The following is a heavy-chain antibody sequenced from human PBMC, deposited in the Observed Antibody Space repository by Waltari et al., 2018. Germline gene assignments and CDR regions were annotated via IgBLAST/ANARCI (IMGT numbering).Heavy chain of an antibody. Sequence: QLQLQESGPGLVKPSETLSLTCTVSGGSISSSSYYWSWIRQPPGKGLEWIGSIYYSGSTSYNPSLKSRVTISVDTSKNQFSLKLSSVTAADTAVYYCARHQGGYDLWGQGTLVTVSS. CDR2: IYYSGST. V-gene: IGHV4-39*01. J-gene: IGHJ4*02. CDR1: GGSISSSSYY. D-gene: IGHD5-12*01. CDR3: ARHQGGYDL.